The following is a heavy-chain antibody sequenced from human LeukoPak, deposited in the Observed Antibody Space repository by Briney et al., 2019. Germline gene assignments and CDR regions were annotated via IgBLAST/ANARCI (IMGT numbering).Heavy chain of an antibody. J-gene: IGHJ4*02. D-gene: IGHD2-2*01. V-gene: IGHV4-39*07. Sequence: SETLSLTCTVSGGSISNSRNYWAWIRQPPGRGLEWIGTIHYSGSTYYNASLKSRLIISIDTSKSQFSLTLSSVTAADTAVYYCARVARCTSCFDVDYWGQGTLVTVSS. CDR1: GGSISNSRNY. CDR2: IHYSGST. CDR3: ARVARCTSCFDVDY.